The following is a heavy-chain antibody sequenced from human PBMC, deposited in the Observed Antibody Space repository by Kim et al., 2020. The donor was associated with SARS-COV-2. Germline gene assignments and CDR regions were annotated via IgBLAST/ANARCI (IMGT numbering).Heavy chain of an antibody. CDR3: ARMRRHDFWSGYYRGSFD. CDR2: INHSGST. D-gene: IGHD3-3*01. Sequence: SETLSLTCAVYGGSFSGYYWSWIRQPPGKGLEWIGEINHSGSTNYNPSLKSRVTISVDTSKNQFSLKLSSVTAADTAVYYCARMRRHDFWSGYYRGSFD. CDR1: GGSFSGYY. J-gene: IGHJ4*03. V-gene: IGHV4-34*01.